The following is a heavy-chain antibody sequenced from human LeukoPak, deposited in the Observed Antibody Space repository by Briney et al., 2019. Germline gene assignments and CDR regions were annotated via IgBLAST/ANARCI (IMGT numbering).Heavy chain of an antibody. CDR2: INPDSGGT. CDR3: ARLHWKTVTEDYYYYYMDV. Sequence: ASVKVSCKASGYTFSGYYMHWVRQAPGQGLEWMGWINPDSGGTNYAQKFQGRVTMTRDTSISTAYLQWSSLKASDTAMYYCARLHWKTVTEDYYYYYMDVWGKGTTVTVSS. J-gene: IGHJ6*03. D-gene: IGHD4-17*01. V-gene: IGHV1-2*02. CDR1: GYTFSGYY.